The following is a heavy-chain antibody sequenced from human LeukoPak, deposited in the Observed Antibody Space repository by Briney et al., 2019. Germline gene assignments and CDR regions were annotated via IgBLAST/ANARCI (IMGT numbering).Heavy chain of an antibody. D-gene: IGHD6-13*01. V-gene: IGHV4-39*01. CDR2: IYYSGST. Sequence: PSETLSLTCTVSGGSISSSSYYWGWIRQPPGKGLEWIGSIYYSGSTYYNPSLKSRVTISVDTSKNQFSLKLSSVTAADTAVYYCARLEYISSCIDYWRQGTLVTVSS. CDR1: GGSISSSSYY. J-gene: IGHJ4*02. CDR3: ARLEYISSCIDY.